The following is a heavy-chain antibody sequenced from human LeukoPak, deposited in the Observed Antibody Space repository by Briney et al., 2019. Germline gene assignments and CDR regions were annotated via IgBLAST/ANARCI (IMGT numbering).Heavy chain of an antibody. CDR3: ARGFRLVGATPRVPFDY. Sequence: PSETLSLTCAVYGGSFSGYYWSWIRQPPGKGLEWIGEINHSGSTNYNPSLKSRVTISVDTSKNQFSLKLSSVTAADTAVYYCARGFRLVGATPRVPFDYWGQGTLVTVSS. V-gene: IGHV4-34*01. J-gene: IGHJ4*02. CDR2: INHSGST. CDR1: GGSFSGYY. D-gene: IGHD1-26*01.